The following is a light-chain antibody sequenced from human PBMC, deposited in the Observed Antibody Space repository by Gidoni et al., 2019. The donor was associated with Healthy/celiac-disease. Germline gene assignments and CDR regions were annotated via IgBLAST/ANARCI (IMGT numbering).Light chain of an antibody. V-gene: IGKV3-15*01. CDR3: QQYNNWPPYT. CDR1: QSVNSN. CDR2: GAS. J-gene: IGKJ2*01. Sequence: EIVMTQSPATLSVSPGERATLSCRASQSVNSNLAWYQQKHGQAPRLLIYGASTRATGIPARFSGSGSGTEFTLTISSLQSEDFAVYYCQQYNNWPPYTFGQGTKLEIK.